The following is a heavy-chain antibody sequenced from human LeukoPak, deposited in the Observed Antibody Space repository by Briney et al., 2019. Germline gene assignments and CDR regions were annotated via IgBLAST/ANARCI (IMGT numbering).Heavy chain of an antibody. D-gene: IGHD6-19*01. CDR2: ISSTSSYI. CDR1: GFTLSSYS. CDR3: AREVAVAFDS. J-gene: IGHJ4*02. V-gene: IGHV3-21*01. Sequence: GSLRLSCAASGFTLSSYSMNCVRQAPGKALEWVSSISSTSSYIYYADSVKGRFTISRDNAKNSLYLQMNSLRAEDTAVYYCAREVAVAFDSWGQGTLVTVSS.